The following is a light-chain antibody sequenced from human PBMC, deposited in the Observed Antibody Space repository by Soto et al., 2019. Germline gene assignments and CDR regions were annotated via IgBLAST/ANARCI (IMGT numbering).Light chain of an antibody. V-gene: IGKV3-20*01. CDR3: QQYGRSPGT. J-gene: IGKJ1*01. CDR1: RSVSSSY. CDR2: GAS. Sequence: EIVLTQSPGTLSLSPGERATLSCRASRSVSSSYLAWYQQKPGQAPRLLIFGASSRATGIPDRFSGSGSGTDFTLTISRLEPEDFAVYYCQQYGRSPGTFGQGTKV.